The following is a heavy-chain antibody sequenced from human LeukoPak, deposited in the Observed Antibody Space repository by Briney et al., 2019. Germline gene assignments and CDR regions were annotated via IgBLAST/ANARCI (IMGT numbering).Heavy chain of an antibody. CDR3: AKDIGRGLSGYYSYMDV. CDR2: ISWNSGSI. D-gene: IGHD3-22*01. CDR1: GFTFDDYA. Sequence: GRSLRLSCAASGFTFDDYAMHWVRQAPGKGLEWVSGISWNSGSIGYADSVKGRFTISRDNAKNSLYLQMNSLRAEDMALYYCAKDIGRGLSGYYSYMDVWGKGTTVTVSS. V-gene: IGHV3-9*03. J-gene: IGHJ6*03.